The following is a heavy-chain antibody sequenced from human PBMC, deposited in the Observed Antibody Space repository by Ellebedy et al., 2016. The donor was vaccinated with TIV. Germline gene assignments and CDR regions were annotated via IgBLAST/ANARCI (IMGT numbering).Heavy chain of an antibody. Sequence: MPSETLSLTCTVSGGSVSSYYWSWVPQPPGKTLEWIGYIYHNGDTKYNPSLKSRVTISIDTSKNQFSLKLSPVTAADTAVYYCARWGGNSHDFWGQGTLVTVSS. J-gene: IGHJ4*02. D-gene: IGHD4-23*01. CDR1: GGSVSSYY. CDR2: IYHNGDT. CDR3: ARWGGNSHDF. V-gene: IGHV4-59*08.